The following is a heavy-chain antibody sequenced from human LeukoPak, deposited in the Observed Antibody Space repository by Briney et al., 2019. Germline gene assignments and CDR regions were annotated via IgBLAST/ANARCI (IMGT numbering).Heavy chain of an antibody. D-gene: IGHD3-3*01. J-gene: IGHJ4*02. V-gene: IGHV3-43*02. CDR1: GFTFDDYA. Sequence: PGGSLRLSCAASGFTFDDYAMHWVRQAPGKGLEWVSLISGDGGSTYYADSVKGRFTISRDNSKNSLYLQMNSLRTEDTALYYCAKGTGSNCDFWSGYYYWGQGTLVTVSS. CDR2: ISGDGGST. CDR3: AKGTGSNCDFWSGYYY.